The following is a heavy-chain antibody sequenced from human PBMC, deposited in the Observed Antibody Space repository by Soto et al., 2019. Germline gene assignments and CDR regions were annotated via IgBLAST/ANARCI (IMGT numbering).Heavy chain of an antibody. J-gene: IGHJ6*02. V-gene: IGHV1-69*13. CDR2: IIPIFGTA. CDR3: ASRAKYGYYPFDYYYYGMDV. Sequence: GASVKVSCKASGGTFSSYAISWVRQAPGQGLEWMGGIIPIFGTANYAQKFQGRVTITADESTSTAYMELSSLRSEDTAVYYCASRAKYGYYPFDYYYYGMDVWGQGTTVTVSS. CDR1: GGTFSSYA. D-gene: IGHD4-17*01.